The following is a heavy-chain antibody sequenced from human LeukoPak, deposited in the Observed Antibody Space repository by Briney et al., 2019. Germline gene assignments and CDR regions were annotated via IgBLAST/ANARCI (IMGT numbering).Heavy chain of an antibody. D-gene: IGHD3-16*01. J-gene: IGHJ4*02. CDR3: VKDIVPYDSIWGPFDF. CDR2: IGGDGSSP. V-gene: IGHV3-64D*06. Sequence: GGSLRLSCSPSGLTFSGYAMYWVRQAPGKGLEYVSSIGGDGSSPYYADSVKGRFTISRDNSKNTLYLQMSSLRTEDTALYYCVKDIVPYDSIWGPFDFWGQGTLVTVSS. CDR1: GLTFSGYA.